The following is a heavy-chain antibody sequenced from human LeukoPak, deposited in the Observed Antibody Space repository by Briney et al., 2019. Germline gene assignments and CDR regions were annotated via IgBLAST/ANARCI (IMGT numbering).Heavy chain of an antibody. CDR1: GYTFTSYG. V-gene: IGHV1-18*01. CDR2: ISAYNGNT. CDR3: ARDRTYDSSGYDY. J-gene: IGHJ4*02. Sequence: GASLKISCKASGYTFTSYGISWVRQAPGQGLEWMGWISAYNGNTNYAQKLQGRVTMTTDTSPSTAYMDLRSLRSDDTAVYYCARDRTYDSSGYDYWGQGTLVTISS. D-gene: IGHD3-22*01.